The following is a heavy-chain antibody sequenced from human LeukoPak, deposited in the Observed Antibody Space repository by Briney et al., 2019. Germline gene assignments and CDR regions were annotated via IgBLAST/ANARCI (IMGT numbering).Heavy chain of an antibody. CDR1: GGSISSYY. Sequence: SETLSLTCTVSGGSISSYYWSWIRQPPGKGLEWIGCIYYSGSTNYNPSLKSRVTISVDTSKNQFSLKLSSVTAADMAVYYCARVDYYGSGGNFDYWGQGTLVTVSS. D-gene: IGHD3-10*01. CDR3: ARVDYYGSGGNFDY. J-gene: IGHJ4*02. CDR2: IYYSGST. V-gene: IGHV4-59*01.